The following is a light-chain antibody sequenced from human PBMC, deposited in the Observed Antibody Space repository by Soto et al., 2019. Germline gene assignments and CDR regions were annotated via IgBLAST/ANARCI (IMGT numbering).Light chain of an antibody. J-gene: IGKJ5*01. CDR3: QKCGGSPPT. Sequence: DIMLTQSPAALSLSPGERATLSCRASQSFSGGYLEWDQQKPGQAPPRLTYGASTRATGTPDRVSGSGSGTDFTLSICRLEREKFSEYSCQKCGGSPPTFGRGPRLE. V-gene: IGKV3-20*01. CDR1: QSFSGGY. CDR2: GAS.